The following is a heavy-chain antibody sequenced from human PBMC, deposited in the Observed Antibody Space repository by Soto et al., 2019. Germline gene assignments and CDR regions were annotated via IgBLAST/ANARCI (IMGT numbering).Heavy chain of an antibody. CDR1: GGTFNNYA. D-gene: IGHD6-13*01. CDR2: IIPMFGTA. Sequence: QVQLVQSGAEVKKPGSSVKVSCKASGGTFNNYAISWVRQAPGQGLEWVGGIIPMFGTANYAQKFQGRVTITADESTSTGYMELSSLRSEDTAVFYCARGLPQLYTTCWYGFCGQGTLVTVSS. CDR3: ARGLPQLYTTCWYGF. J-gene: IGHJ4*02. V-gene: IGHV1-69*01.